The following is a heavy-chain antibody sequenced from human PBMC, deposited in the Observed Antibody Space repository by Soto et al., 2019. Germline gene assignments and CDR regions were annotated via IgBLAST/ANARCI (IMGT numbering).Heavy chain of an antibody. CDR2: ISYDGSNK. D-gene: IGHD3-10*01. J-gene: IGHJ6*02. Sequence: QVQLVESGGGVVQPGRSLRLSCAASGFSFSSYGMHWVRQAPGKGLEWVAVISYDGSNKYYADSVKDRFTISRDNSKNPLYLQVDSLSAEGTAVYYCAKDRGGIRRGRLYYYYGMDVWGQGTTVTVSS. CDR3: AKDRGGIRRGRLYYYYGMDV. CDR1: GFSFSSYG. V-gene: IGHV3-30*18.